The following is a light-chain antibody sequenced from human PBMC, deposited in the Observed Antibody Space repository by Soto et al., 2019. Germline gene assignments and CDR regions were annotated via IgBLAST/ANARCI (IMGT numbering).Light chain of an antibody. CDR2: DAS. V-gene: IGKV3-11*01. CDR3: QQRSNWPIT. Sequence: EIVLTQSPAALSLSPGERATLSCRASQGVSNHLVWYQQKPGQAPRLLIYDASNRATGIPARFSGSGSGTDFTLTISSLEPEDFAVYYCQQRSNWPITFGQGTRLEIK. J-gene: IGKJ5*01. CDR1: QGVSNH.